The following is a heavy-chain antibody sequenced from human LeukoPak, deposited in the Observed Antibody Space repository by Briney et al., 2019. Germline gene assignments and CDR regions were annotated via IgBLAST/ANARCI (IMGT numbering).Heavy chain of an antibody. Sequence: GGSLRLSCAASGFIFSSYAMTWVRQAPGRGLEWLSTISGSGTTTYYVDSVKGRFTVSRDNSKNTLYLQMNSLRAEDTAVYYCAKDRTYYDFWSGYYSFDYWGQGTLVTVSS. V-gene: IGHV3-23*01. J-gene: IGHJ4*02. D-gene: IGHD3-3*01. CDR1: GFIFSSYA. CDR2: ISGSGTTT. CDR3: AKDRTYYDFWSGYYSFDY.